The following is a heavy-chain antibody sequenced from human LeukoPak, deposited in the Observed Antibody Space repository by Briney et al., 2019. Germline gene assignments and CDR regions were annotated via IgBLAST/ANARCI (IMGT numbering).Heavy chain of an antibody. CDR2: IWYDGSNK. D-gene: IGHD6-6*01. V-gene: IGHV3-33*01. Sequence: TGGSLRLSCAASGFTFSSYDLHWVRQAPGKGLEWVAVIWYDGSNKYYADSVKGRFTISRDNAKNTLYLQMNSLRADDTAVYYCARGRYTSSPYFDYWGQGALVTVSS. J-gene: IGHJ4*02. CDR1: GFTFSSYD. CDR3: ARGRYTSSPYFDY.